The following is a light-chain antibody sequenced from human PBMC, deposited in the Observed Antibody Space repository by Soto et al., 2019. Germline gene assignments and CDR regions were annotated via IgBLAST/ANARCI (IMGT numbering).Light chain of an antibody. V-gene: IGLV1-51*02. J-gene: IGLJ3*02. CDR1: SSNIGNNY. CDR2: ENN. Sequence: QSVLTQPPSVSAAPGQTVTISCSGGSSNIGNNYVSWYQQLPGAAPRMLIYENNKRQSGIPDRFSGSKSGTSATLGITGLQTGDEADYYCGTWDSSLSAWVFGGGTKLTVL. CDR3: GTWDSSLSAWV.